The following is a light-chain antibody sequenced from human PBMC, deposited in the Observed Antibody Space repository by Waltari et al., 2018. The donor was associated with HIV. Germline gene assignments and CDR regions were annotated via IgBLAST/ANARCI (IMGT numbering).Light chain of an antibody. CDR3: QQYGGLPWT. CDR2: DAS. J-gene: IGKJ1*01. CDR1: QSVSSNY. Sequence: EIVLTQSPGTLSLSPGERATLSCRASQSVSSNYLAWYQQKPGQAPRLLIYDASSRATDIPDRFSGSGSGADFTLTISRLEPEDFAVYYCQQYGGLPWTFGQGTKVEIK. V-gene: IGKV3-20*01.